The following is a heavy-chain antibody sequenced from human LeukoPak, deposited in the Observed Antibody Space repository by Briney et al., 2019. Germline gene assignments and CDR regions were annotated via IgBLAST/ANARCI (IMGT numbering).Heavy chain of an antibody. J-gene: IGHJ4*02. CDR2: IKHSGST. Sequence: SETLSLTCAVYGGSFSGYYWSWIRQPPGKGLEWIGEIKHSGSTNYNPSLKSRVTISLDTSKNQFSLKLSSVTAADTAVYYCARGLGRARPRSDYWGQGTLVTVSS. CDR3: ARGLGRARPRSDY. CDR1: GGSFSGYY. D-gene: IGHD6-6*01. V-gene: IGHV4-34*01.